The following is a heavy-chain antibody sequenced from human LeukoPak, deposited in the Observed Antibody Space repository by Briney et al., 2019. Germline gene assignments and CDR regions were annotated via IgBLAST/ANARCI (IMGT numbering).Heavy chain of an antibody. D-gene: IGHD2-2*02. CDR3: LVPAAIGYGMDV. J-gene: IGHJ6*02. CDR2: ISYDGSNK. Sequence: GSLRLSCAASGFTFSSYAMHWVRQAPGKGLEWVAVISYDGSNKYYADSVKGRFTISRDNSKNTLYLQMNSLRAEDTAVYYCLVPAAIGYGMDVWGQGTTVTVSS. V-gene: IGHV3-30-3*01. CDR1: GFTFSSYA.